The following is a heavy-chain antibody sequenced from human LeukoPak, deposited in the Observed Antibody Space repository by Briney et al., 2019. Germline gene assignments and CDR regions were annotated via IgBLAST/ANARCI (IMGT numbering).Heavy chain of an antibody. CDR3: AGPKRYCSGGSCYPGSYYYYGMDV. V-gene: IGHV4-34*01. CDR2: INHSGST. J-gene: IGHJ6*02. Sequence: SETLSLTCAVYGGSFSGYYWSWIRQPPGKGLEWIGEINHSGSTNYNPSLKSRVTISVDTSKNQFSLKLSSVTAADTAVYYCAGPKRYCSGGSCYPGSYYYYGMDVWGQGTTVTVSS. CDR1: GGSFSGYY. D-gene: IGHD2-15*01.